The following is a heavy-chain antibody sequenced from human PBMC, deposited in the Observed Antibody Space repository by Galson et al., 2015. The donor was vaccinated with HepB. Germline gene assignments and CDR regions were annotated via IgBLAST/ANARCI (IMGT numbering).Heavy chain of an antibody. CDR3: ARVTVIWFGELSVPGYFDL. V-gene: IGHV4-59*08. Sequence: ETLSLTCSVSGGSISGNYWSWIRQSPGKGLEWIGHIFNSGNTNYKPSLKSRVTISADTSKNLFSLKLTSVTAADTAVYFCARVTVIWFGELSVPGYFDLWGRGTLVTVSP. J-gene: IGHJ2*01. CDR1: GGSISGNY. D-gene: IGHD3-10*01. CDR2: IFNSGNT.